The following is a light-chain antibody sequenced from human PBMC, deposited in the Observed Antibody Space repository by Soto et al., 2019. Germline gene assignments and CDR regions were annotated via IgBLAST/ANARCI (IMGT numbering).Light chain of an antibody. CDR2: KAS. CDR3: QQYNSNPLT. J-gene: IGKJ4*01. Sequence: DIQMTQSPSTLSASVGDRVIITCRASQSISAWLAWYQQKPGKAPKLLIYKASSLESGVPSRFSGSGSGTEFTLTISGLQPDDFAIYYCQQYNSNPLTFGGGTKVEIK. V-gene: IGKV1-5*03. CDR1: QSISAW.